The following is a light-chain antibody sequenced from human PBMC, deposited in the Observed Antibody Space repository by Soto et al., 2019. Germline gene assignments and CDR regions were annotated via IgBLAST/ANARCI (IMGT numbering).Light chain of an antibody. V-gene: IGKV1-33*01. CDR1: QDISNY. J-gene: IGKJ1*01. CDR2: DAS. Sequence: DIQMTQSPSTRSASVGGRVTITCQASQDISNYLTWYQQKPGKAPKLLIYDASNLETGVPSRFRGSKSGTDFTFTISSRQTDDIATYYCPPYDNLPRPFGQGTKVDIK. CDR3: PPYDNLPRP.